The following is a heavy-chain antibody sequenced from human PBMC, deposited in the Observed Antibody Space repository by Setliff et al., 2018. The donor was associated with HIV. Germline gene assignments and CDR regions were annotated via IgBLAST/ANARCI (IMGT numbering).Heavy chain of an antibody. J-gene: IGHJ4*02. D-gene: IGHD1-26*01. V-gene: IGHV4-61*02. Sequence: SETLSLTCTVSGDSIRSGSFYWSWIRQPAGKGLEWIGRIYTSGSANYNPSLKSRVTISVDTSKNQFSLKPSSVTAADTAVYYCARDYGGATYFDYWGQGTLVTVSS. CDR2: IYTSGSA. CDR1: GDSIRSGSFY. CDR3: ARDYGGATYFDY.